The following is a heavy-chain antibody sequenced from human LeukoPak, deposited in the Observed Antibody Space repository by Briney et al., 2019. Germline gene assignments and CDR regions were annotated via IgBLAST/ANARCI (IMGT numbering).Heavy chain of an antibody. J-gene: IGHJ4*02. CDR2: INKNGGT. CDR1: SDSISSGDYY. D-gene: IGHD4-17*01. Sequence: SQTLSLTCTVSSDSISSGDYYWSWIRQPAGKGLEFIGYINKNGGTYYNPPLKSRVSISIDTSKNQFSLQLTSVTAADMAVYFCAREHKSYGDYPYYFDSWGQGTLVTVSS. CDR3: AREHKSYGDYPYYFDS. V-gene: IGHV4-30-4*01.